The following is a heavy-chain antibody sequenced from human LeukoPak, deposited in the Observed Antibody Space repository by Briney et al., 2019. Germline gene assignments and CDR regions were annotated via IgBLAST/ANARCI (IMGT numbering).Heavy chain of an antibody. J-gene: IGHJ4*02. CDR2: INPNSGGT. V-gene: IGHV1-2*02. Sequence: GASVKVSFKASGYTFTGYYMHWVRQAPGQGLAWMGWINPNSGGTNYAQKFQGRVTMTRDTSISTAYMELSRLRSDDTAVYYCARDLYIAVAGGFDYWGQGTLVTVSS. CDR3: ARDLYIAVAGGFDY. CDR1: GYTFTGYY. D-gene: IGHD6-19*01.